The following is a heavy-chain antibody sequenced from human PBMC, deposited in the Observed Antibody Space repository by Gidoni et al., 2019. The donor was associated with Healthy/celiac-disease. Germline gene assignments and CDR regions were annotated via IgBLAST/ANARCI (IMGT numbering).Heavy chain of an antibody. Sequence: QGQLVESGGGVVQPGRSLRLSCAASGFTFSSYAMHWVRQAPGKGLECVAVISYDGSNKYYADSVKGRFTISRDNSKNTLYLQMNSLRAEDTAVYYCARAQNYYGGFDYWGQGTLVTVSS. D-gene: IGHD4-17*01. J-gene: IGHJ4*02. CDR3: ARAQNYYGGFDY. V-gene: IGHV3-30-3*01. CDR2: ISYDGSNK. CDR1: GFTFSSYA.